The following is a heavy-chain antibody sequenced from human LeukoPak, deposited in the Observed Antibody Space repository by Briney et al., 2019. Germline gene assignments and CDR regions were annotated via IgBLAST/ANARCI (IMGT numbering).Heavy chain of an antibody. CDR1: GFTVSSNY. Sequence: HTGGSLRLSCAASGFTVSSNYMSWVRQAPGKGLEWVSAISGSGGGTYYVDSVKGRFTISRDNSKNTLYLQMNSLRAEDTAVYYCATVYSSSPLRPMDVWGQGTTVTVSS. J-gene: IGHJ6*02. V-gene: IGHV3-23*01. CDR2: ISGSGGGT. D-gene: IGHD2-2*01. CDR3: ATVYSSSPLRPMDV.